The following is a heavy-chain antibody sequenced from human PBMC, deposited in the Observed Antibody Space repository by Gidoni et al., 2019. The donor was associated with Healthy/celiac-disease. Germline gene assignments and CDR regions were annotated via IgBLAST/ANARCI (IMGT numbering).Heavy chain of an antibody. CDR1: GFTFSSYA. Sequence: EVQLLESGGGLVQPGGSLRLSCAASGFTFSSYAMSWVRQAPGKGLEWVSAISGSGGSTYYADSVKGRFTISRDNSKNTLYLQMNSLRAEDTAVYYCAKEDPYYYGSGSYPVSWFDPWGQGTLVTVSS. J-gene: IGHJ5*02. CDR2: ISGSGGST. V-gene: IGHV3-23*01. D-gene: IGHD3-10*01. CDR3: AKEDPYYYGSGSYPVSWFDP.